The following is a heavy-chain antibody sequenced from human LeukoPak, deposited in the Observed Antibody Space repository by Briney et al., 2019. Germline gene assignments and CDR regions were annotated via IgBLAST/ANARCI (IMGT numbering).Heavy chain of an antibody. V-gene: IGHV3-11*03. CDR1: GFTFSDYY. J-gene: IGHJ4*02. Sequence: GGSLRLSCAASGFTFSDYYMSWIRQAPGKGLEWVSYISSRSSHTNYADSVKGRFTISRDNAKNSLYLQMNSLRAEDTAVYYCARFRSGWYYFDYWGQGTLVTVSS. CDR2: ISSRSSHT. CDR3: ARFRSGWYYFDY. D-gene: IGHD6-19*01.